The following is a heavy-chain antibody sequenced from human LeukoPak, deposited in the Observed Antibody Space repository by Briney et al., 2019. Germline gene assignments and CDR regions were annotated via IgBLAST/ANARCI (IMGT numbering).Heavy chain of an antibody. D-gene: IGHD1-26*01. CDR1: GYSISTYY. Sequence: PSETLSLTCSFSGYSISTYYWSWIRQSPGKGLEWIGHIYSSGNTDYNSSLKSRVTISVDTSKSQFSLRLSSVTATDTAVYYCARLRWQLVGPYFDYWGQGILVTVSS. J-gene: IGHJ4*02. CDR2: IYSSGNT. CDR3: ARLRWQLVGPYFDY. V-gene: IGHV4-59*01.